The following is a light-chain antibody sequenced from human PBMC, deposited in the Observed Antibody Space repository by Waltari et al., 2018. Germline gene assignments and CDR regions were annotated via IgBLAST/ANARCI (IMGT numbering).Light chain of an antibody. Sequence: QSALTQPPSVSGSPGQTATIPCTGNTNQIGSSNYYPWYQHQPGKAPKFFIFDVSKRPSGVPDRFSGSKSGKTASLTISGLQADDEADYYCCSYAGSYTWVFGGGTKLTVL. J-gene: IGLJ3*02. CDR2: DVS. V-gene: IGLV2-11*01. CDR3: CSYAGSYTWV. CDR1: TNQIGSSNY.